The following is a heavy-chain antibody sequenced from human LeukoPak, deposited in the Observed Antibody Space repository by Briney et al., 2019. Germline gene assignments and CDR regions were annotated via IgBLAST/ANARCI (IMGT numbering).Heavy chain of an antibody. Sequence: PGGSLRLSCAASGFTFGTYSMNWVRQAPGKGLEWVSSISSSTSYIYYADSVKGRFTISRDNAKNSLYLQMNSLRAEDTAVYYCATAGYYLPDYWGQGTLVTVSS. V-gene: IGHV3-21*01. J-gene: IGHJ4*02. CDR2: ISSSTSYI. CDR3: ATAGYYLPDY. CDR1: GFTFGTYS. D-gene: IGHD3-22*01.